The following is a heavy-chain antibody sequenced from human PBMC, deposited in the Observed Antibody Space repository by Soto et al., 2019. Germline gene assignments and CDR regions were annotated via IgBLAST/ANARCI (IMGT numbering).Heavy chain of an antibody. D-gene: IGHD2-15*01. CDR3: ARHRACNTACDFDY. CDR2: VAYTGTT. CDR1: GDSIDSHDSH. Sequence: SETLSLTCFVSGDSIDSHDSHWSWIPQSPGKGLEWIGTVAYTGTTYYPPPLRGRVTVSADTSKNSFSLKLTSVTAADTAVYYCARHRACNTACDFDYWGQGTLVTVSS. J-gene: IGHJ4*02. V-gene: IGHV4-39*01.